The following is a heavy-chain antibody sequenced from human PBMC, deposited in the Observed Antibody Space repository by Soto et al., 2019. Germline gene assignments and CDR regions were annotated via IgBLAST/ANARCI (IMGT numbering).Heavy chain of an antibody. CDR1: GGTFSSYA. CDR3: ARGRVELVGPRDYYYYVMDV. V-gene: IGHV1-69*13. Sequence: SVKVSCKASGGTFSSYAISWVRQAPGQGLEWMGGIIPIFGTANYAQKFQGRVTITADESTSTAYMELSSLRSEDTAVYYCARGRVELVGPRDYYYYVMDVWGQGTTVTVSS. J-gene: IGHJ6*02. CDR2: IIPIFGTA. D-gene: IGHD6-6*01.